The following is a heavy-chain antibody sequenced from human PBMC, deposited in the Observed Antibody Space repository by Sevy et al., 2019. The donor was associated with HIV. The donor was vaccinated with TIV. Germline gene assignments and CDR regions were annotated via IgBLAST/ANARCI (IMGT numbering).Heavy chain of an antibody. CDR3: ARGDYYDSSGYYIDAFDI. D-gene: IGHD3-22*01. J-gene: IGHJ3*02. Sequence: GGSLRLSCAASGFSFSYYPMHWVRQAPGKGLEWVALISYDGVNQYYAASVKGRFTVSRDNSKNTLYLQMNSLRAEDTGVYYCARGDYYDSSGYYIDAFDIWGQGTMVTVSS. V-gene: IGHV3-30*01. CDR2: ISYDGVNQ. CDR1: GFSFSYYP.